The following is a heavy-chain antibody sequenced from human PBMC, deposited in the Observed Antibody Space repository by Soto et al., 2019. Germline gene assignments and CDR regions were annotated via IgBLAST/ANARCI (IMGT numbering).Heavy chain of an antibody. Sequence: GASVKVSCKASGYTFTSYYIHWVRQAPGQGLEWMGIINPLSGSTAYAQKFQGRVTLTRDTSTNTVSMELSSLRSEDTAVYYCARGTWDSSGWYTFPFDDWGQGTVVTVSS. D-gene: IGHD6-19*01. CDR2: INPLSGST. CDR3: ARGTWDSSGWYTFPFDD. J-gene: IGHJ4*02. CDR1: GYTFTSYY. V-gene: IGHV1-46*01.